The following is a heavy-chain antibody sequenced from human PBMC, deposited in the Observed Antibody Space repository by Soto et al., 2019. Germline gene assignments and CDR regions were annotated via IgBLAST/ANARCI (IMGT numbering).Heavy chain of an antibody. CDR2: ISYDGSNK. D-gene: IGHD6-13*01. Sequence: GGSLRLSCAASGFTFSSYGMHWVRQAPGKGLEWVAVISYDGSNKYYADSVKGRFTISRDNSKNTLYLQMNSLRAEDTAVYYCAKDLGEGSSWSTVDYWGQGTLVTVSS. CDR1: GFTFSSYG. J-gene: IGHJ4*02. CDR3: AKDLGEGSSWSTVDY. V-gene: IGHV3-30*18.